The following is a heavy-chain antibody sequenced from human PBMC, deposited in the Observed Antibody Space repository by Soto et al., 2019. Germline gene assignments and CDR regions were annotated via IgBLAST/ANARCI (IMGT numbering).Heavy chain of an antibody. V-gene: IGHV3-73*01. CDR2: IRSKANSYAT. D-gene: IGHD6-13*01. CDR3: TRHDEYSSSWEAQGY. J-gene: IGHJ4*02. Sequence: GGSLRLSCAASGFTFSGSAMHWVRQASGKGLEWVGRIRSKANSYATAYAASVKGRFTISRDDSKNTAYLQMNSLKTEDTAVYYCTRHDEYSSSWEAQGYWGQGTLVTVSS. CDR1: GFTFSGSA.